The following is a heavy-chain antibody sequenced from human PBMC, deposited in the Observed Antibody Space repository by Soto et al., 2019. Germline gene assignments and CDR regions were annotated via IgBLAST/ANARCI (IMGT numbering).Heavy chain of an antibody. CDR2: IIPIFGTA. J-gene: IGHJ6*02. CDR3: AREWAKDIVVVPAASV. D-gene: IGHD2-2*01. CDR1: GGTFSSYA. V-gene: IGHV1-69*01. Sequence: QVQLVQSGAEVKKPGSSVTVSCKASGGTFSSYAISWVRQAPGQGLEWMGGIIPIFGTANYAQKFQGRVTITADESTSTAYLELSSLRSEDTAVYYCAREWAKDIVVVPAASVWGQGTTVTVSS.